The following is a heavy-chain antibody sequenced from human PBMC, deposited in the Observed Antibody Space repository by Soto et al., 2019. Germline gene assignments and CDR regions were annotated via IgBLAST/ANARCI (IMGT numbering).Heavy chain of an antibody. CDR3: AHPRGYGVFDAYDI. V-gene: IGHV3-23*01. CDR2: LTPSGGET. J-gene: IGHJ3*02. Sequence: GSLRLSCEASGFTFSTYAMSLVRQAPGKGLEWVSALTPSGGETFYADSVKGRFTISRDNSMNALYLQMNSLRIEDTAVYYCAHPRGYGVFDAYDIWGQGTMVTVSS. D-gene: IGHD4-17*01. CDR1: GFTFSTYA.